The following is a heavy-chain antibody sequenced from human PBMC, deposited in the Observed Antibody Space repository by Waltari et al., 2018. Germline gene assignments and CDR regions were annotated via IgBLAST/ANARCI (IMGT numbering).Heavy chain of an antibody. J-gene: IGHJ6*03. CDR3: AREGLEDYDFGSGYYIRYYYMDV. CDR1: GYTFTSYG. D-gene: IGHD3-3*01. V-gene: IGHV1-18*01. Sequence: QVQLVQSGAEVKKPGASVKVSCKASGYTFTSYGISWVRQAPGQGLEWMGWISAYNGNPNYAHKLQGRVTMTTDTSTSTAYMERRSLRSDDTAVYYCAREGLEDYDFGSGYYIRYYYMDVWGKGTTVTVSS. CDR2: ISAYNGNP.